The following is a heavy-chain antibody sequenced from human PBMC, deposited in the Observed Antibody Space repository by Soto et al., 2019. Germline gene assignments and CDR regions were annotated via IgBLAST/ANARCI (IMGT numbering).Heavy chain of an antibody. CDR3: ARGPSGDKVDY. CDR2: IYNSGRT. V-gene: IGHV4-30-4*01. J-gene: IGHJ4*02. D-gene: IGHD1-26*01. Sequence: QVQLQESGPGVVEPSQTLSLTCTVSGGSINNNGYFWSWIRQPPGSGLEWIGHIYNSGRTYSQPTRKSRLTTAVDTSKNQFSLKLSSVTAADTAVYYCARGPSGDKVDYWGQGTLVTVSS. CDR1: GGSINNNGYF.